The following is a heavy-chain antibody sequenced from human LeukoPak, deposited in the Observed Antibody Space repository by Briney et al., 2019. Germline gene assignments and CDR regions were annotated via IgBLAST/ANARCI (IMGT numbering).Heavy chain of an antibody. CDR3: AKDRRAGSYDY. CDR2: ISSSSSYI. D-gene: IGHD3-10*01. Sequence: GGSLRLSCAVSGFTFSSYSMCWVRQAPGKGLEWVSFISSSSSYIYYADSVKGRFAISRDNAKNSLYLQMNSLRAEDTAVYYCAKDRRAGSYDYWGQGTLVTVSS. CDR1: GFTFSSYS. J-gene: IGHJ4*02. V-gene: IGHV3-21*04.